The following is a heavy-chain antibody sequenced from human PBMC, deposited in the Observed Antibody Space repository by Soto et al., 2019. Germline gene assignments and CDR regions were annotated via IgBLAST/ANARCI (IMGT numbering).Heavy chain of an antibody. D-gene: IGHD3-3*01. CDR2: IYPGDSDT. Sequence: EGSLKISCKGLGYSFTSYWIGWGRQMPGKGLEWMGIIYPGDSDTRYSPSFQGQVTISADKSISTAYLQWSSLKASDTAMYYCAIAFGVPKGYYYGMDVWGQGTTVTVSS. CDR3: AIAFGVPKGYYYGMDV. V-gene: IGHV5-51*01. J-gene: IGHJ6*02. CDR1: GYSFTSYW.